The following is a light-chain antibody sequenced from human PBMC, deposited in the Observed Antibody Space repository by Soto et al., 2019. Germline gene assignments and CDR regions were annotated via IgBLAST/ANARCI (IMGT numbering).Light chain of an antibody. J-gene: IGKJ1*01. CDR1: QGIRND. CDR2: DSF. Sequence: AIQMTQSPSSLSASVGDRVTITCRASQGIRNDLGWYQQKPGKAPKLLMYDSFSLESGVPSRFSGSGSGTEFTLTISSLQPDDFATYYCQHYNGGSPQTFGRGTKVDIK. V-gene: IGKV1-13*02. CDR3: QHYNGGSPQT.